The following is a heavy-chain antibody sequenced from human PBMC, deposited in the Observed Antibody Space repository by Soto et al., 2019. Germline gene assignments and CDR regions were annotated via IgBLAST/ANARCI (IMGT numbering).Heavy chain of an antibody. CDR2: IIPISGTA. CDR1: GGTFSSYA. Sequence: QVQLVQSGAEVKKPGSSVKVSCKASGGTFSSYAISWVRQAPGQGLEWMGGIIPISGTANYAQKFQGRVTITADESTSTAYMERSSLRSEDTALYYCARSQGSSTSLEIYYYYFYGMDVWGQGTTVTVSS. J-gene: IGHJ6*02. CDR3: ARSQGSSTSLEIYYYYFYGMDV. V-gene: IGHV1-69*01. D-gene: IGHD2-2*01.